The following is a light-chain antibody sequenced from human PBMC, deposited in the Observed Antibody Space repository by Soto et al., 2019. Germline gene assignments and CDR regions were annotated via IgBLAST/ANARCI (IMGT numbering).Light chain of an antibody. CDR1: QSVLHSSNNKNY. CDR2: WAS. V-gene: IGKV4-1*01. J-gene: IGKJ2*01. CDR3: QQYYSTPPYT. Sequence: DIVMTQSPDSLSVSLGERATINCKSSQSVLHSSNNKNYLAWYQQKPGQPPKLLIYWASTRESGVPDRFSGSGSGTDLTLTISRLPAEDVAVYYCQQYYSTPPYTFGQVTKLEIK.